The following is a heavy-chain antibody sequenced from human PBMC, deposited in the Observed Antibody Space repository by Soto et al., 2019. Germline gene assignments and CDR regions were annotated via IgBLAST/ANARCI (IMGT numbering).Heavy chain of an antibody. CDR2: IYYSGST. CDR1: GGSISSYY. D-gene: IGHD6-6*01. J-gene: IGHJ4*02. V-gene: IGHV4-59*08. CDR3: ARHSPAEYSSSSVFDY. Sequence: PSETLSLTCTVSGGSISSYYWSWIRQPPGKGLEWIGYIYYSGSTNYNPSLKSRVTISVDTSKNQFSLKLSSVTAADTAVYYCARHSPAEYSSSSVFDYWGQGTLVTVSS.